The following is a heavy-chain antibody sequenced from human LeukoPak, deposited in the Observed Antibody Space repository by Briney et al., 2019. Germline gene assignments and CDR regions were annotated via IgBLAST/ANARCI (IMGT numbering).Heavy chain of an antibody. V-gene: IGHV3-23*01. CDR2: IGSSGGST. J-gene: IGHJ4*02. CDR3: AKDPITMIRGVNNDIDY. CDR1: GFTFRNYA. Sequence: PGGSLRLSCAASGFTFRNYAMSWVRQAPGKGLEWVSAIGSSGGSTYYVDSVKGRLTISRDNSKNTLYLQMNSLRAEDTAVYYCAKDPITMIRGVNNDIDYWGQGTLVTVSS. D-gene: IGHD3-10*01.